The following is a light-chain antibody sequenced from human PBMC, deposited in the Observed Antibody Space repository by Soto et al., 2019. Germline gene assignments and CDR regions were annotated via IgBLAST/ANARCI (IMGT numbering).Light chain of an antibody. CDR2: GAS. V-gene: IGKV3-15*01. CDR1: QSVSSN. J-gene: IGKJ1*01. CDR3: QQYNSYSRT. Sequence: EIVMTQSPATLSVSPGDRATLSCRASQSVSSNLAWYQQKPGQAPRLLIYGASTRATGIPARFSGSGSGTEFTLTISSLQPDDFATYYCQQYNSYSRTFGQGTKVEIK.